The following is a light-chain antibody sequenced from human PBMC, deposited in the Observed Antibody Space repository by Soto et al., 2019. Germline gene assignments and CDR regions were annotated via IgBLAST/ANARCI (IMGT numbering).Light chain of an antibody. Sequence: EIVLTQSPGTLSLSPGERVTLPCRASQSVSSSYLAWYQQKPGQAPRLLIYDASSRATGIPDRFSGSGSGTDFTLTISRLEPEDFAVYYCQQYGSSPWTFGQGTKVEIK. CDR1: QSVSSSY. V-gene: IGKV3-20*01. J-gene: IGKJ1*01. CDR3: QQYGSSPWT. CDR2: DAS.